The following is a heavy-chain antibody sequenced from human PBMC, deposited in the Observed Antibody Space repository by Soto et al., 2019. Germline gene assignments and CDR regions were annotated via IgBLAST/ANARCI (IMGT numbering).Heavy chain of an antibody. Sequence: GESLKISCAASGFTFSSYGMHWVRQAPGKGLEWVAVIWYDGSNKYYADSVKGRFTISRDNSKNTLYLQMNSLRAEDTAVYYCARVRHYYGSGSYPYMDVWGKGTTVTVSS. D-gene: IGHD3-10*01. CDR3: ARVRHYYGSGSYPYMDV. CDR2: IWYDGSNK. J-gene: IGHJ6*03. CDR1: GFTFSSYG. V-gene: IGHV3-33*01.